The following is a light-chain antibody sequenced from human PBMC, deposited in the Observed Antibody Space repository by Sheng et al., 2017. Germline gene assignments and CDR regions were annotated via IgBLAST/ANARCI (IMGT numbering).Light chain of an antibody. CDR2: AAS. CDR1: QGIRND. Sequence: AIQLTQSPSSLSASVGDRVTITCRASQGIRNDLGWYQQKPGKAPKLLIYAASSLQSGVPSRFSGSGSGTDFTLTISCLQSEDFATYYCQQFNSYPLTFGPGTKVDIK. V-gene: IGKV1-6*01. J-gene: IGKJ3*01. CDR3: QQFNSYPLT.